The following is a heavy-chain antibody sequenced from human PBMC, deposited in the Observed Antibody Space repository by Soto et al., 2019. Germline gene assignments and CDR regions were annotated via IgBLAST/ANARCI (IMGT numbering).Heavy chain of an antibody. CDR3: ARGYSSPDY. J-gene: IGHJ4*02. CDR1: GGYINNNS. CDR2: IYSSGST. V-gene: IGHV4-59*01. Sequence: QVQLQESGPGLVKPSETLSLTCTVPGGYINNNSWSWSRQPPGKGLEWICDIYSSGSTKYNPSLRSRVTISLDTSNNHFSLKLRSVAAADSAVYYCARGYSSPDYWGQGTLFTVSS. D-gene: IGHD5-18*01.